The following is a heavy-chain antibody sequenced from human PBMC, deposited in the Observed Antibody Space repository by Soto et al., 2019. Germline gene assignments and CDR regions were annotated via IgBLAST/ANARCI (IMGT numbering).Heavy chain of an antibody. D-gene: IGHD5-12*01. CDR1: GGTFSSYA. J-gene: IGHJ6*02. Sequence: QVQLVQSGAEVKKPGSSVKVSCKASGGTFSSYAISWVRQAPGQGLEWMGGIIPIFGTANYAQKFQGRVTITADESTSTAYMELSSLRSEDTAVYYCARILVATISDYYYGMDVWGQGTKVTVSS. CDR3: ARILVATISDYYYGMDV. CDR2: IIPIFGTA. V-gene: IGHV1-69*01.